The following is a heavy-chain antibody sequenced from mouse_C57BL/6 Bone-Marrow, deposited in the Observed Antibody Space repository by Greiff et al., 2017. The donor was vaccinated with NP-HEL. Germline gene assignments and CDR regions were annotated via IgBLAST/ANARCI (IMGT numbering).Heavy chain of an antibody. CDR2: IYPGDGDT. J-gene: IGHJ3*01. Sequence: VQLVESGPELVKPGASVKISCKASGYAFSSSWMNWVKQRPGKGLEWIGRIYPGDGDTNYNGKFKGKATSTVDKSSSTAYMQLSSLTSEDSAVYYCARDGSSSWFAYWGQGTLVTVSA. CDR1: GYAFSSSW. D-gene: IGHD1-1*01. V-gene: IGHV1-82*01. CDR3: ARDGSSSWFAY.